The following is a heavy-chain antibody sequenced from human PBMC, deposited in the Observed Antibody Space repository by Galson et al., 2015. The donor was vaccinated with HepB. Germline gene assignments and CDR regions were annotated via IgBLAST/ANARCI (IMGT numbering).Heavy chain of an antibody. V-gene: IGHV4-61*02. CDR3: AAHCSSTSCYGVDY. CDR1: GGSINSGNYY. J-gene: IGHJ4*02. CDR2: IYTSEST. D-gene: IGHD2-2*01. Sequence: TLSLTCTVSGGSINSGNYYWSWIRQPAGKGLEWIGLIYTSESTNYNPSLKSRVTMSVDTSKNQFSLELSSVTAADTAVYYCAAHCSSTSCYGVDYWGQGTLVTVSS.